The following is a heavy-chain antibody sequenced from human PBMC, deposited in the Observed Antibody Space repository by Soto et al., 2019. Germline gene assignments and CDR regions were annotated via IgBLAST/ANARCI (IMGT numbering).Heavy chain of an antibody. CDR2: IYYSGST. D-gene: IGHD2-2*01. Sequence: QLQLQESGPGLVKPSETLSLTCTVSGGSISSSSYYWGWIRQPPGKGLEWIGSIYYSGSTYYNPSLKSRVTISVDTSMNQFSLKRSCVTAADTAVYYGARPVRYCSSTSCYHSGWFDPWGQGTLVTVSS. V-gene: IGHV4-39*01. CDR3: ARPVRYCSSTSCYHSGWFDP. CDR1: GGSISSSSYY. J-gene: IGHJ5*02.